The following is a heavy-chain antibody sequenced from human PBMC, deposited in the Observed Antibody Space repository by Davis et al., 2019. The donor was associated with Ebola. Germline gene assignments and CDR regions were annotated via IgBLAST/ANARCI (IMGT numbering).Heavy chain of an antibody. J-gene: IGHJ4*02. Sequence: ASVKVSCKASGYTFTGYYMHWVRQAPGQGLEWMGIINPSGGSTSYAQKFQGRVTMTRDTSTSTVYMELSSLRSEDTAVYYCARKSYYYDSSGYYYALIDYWGQGTLVTVSS. CDR1: GYTFTGYY. CDR3: ARKSYYYDSSGYYYALIDY. CDR2: INPSGGST. D-gene: IGHD3-22*01. V-gene: IGHV1-46*03.